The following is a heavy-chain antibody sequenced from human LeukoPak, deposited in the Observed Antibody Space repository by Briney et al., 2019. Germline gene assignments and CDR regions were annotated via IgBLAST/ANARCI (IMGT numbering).Heavy chain of an antibody. CDR2: IYTSGST. CDR1: GGSINSGSYY. J-gene: IGHJ4*02. Sequence: SQTLSLTGTVSGGSINSGSYYWSWIRQPAGKGLEWIGRIYTSGSTNYNPSLKSRVTISVDTSKNQFSLKLSSVTAADTAVYYCARDYDVLTGYPQPYFDYWGQGTLVTVSS. CDR3: ARDYDVLTGYPQPYFDY. D-gene: IGHD3-9*01. V-gene: IGHV4-61*02.